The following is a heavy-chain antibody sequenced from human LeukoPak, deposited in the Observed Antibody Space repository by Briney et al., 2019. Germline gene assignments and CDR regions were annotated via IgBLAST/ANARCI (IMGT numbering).Heavy chain of an antibody. CDR1: GFTFSSYA. V-gene: IGHV3-23*01. CDR3: AKDWRIVATIRSLFDY. Sequence: GGSLRLSCAASGFTFSSYAMSWVRQAPGKGLEWVSAISGSGGGTYYADSVKGRLTISRDNSKNTLYLQMNSLRAEDTAVYYCAKDWRIVATIRSLFDYWGQGTLVTVSS. D-gene: IGHD5-12*01. J-gene: IGHJ4*02. CDR2: ISGSGGGT.